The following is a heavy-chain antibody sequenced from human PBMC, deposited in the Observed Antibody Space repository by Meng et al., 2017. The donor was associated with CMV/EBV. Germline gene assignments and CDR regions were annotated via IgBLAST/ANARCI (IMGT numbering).Heavy chain of an antibody. J-gene: IGHJ6*02. CDR2: INSDGSST. CDR1: GFTFSSYW. CDR3: ARGYYDFWSGYSPSMDV. D-gene: IGHD3-3*01. Sequence: GESLKISCAASGFTFSSYWMHWVRQAPGKGLVWVSRINSDGSSTSYADSVKGRFTISRDNAKNTLYLQMNSLRAEDTAVYYCARGYYDFWSGYSPSMDVWGQGTTVTVSS. V-gene: IGHV3-74*01.